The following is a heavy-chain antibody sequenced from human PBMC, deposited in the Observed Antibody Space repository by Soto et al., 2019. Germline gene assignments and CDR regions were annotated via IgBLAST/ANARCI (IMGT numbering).Heavy chain of an antibody. CDR1: GGTFSSYT. J-gene: IGHJ4*02. D-gene: IGHD5-18*01. CDR3: ARSDTAMAQFYY. V-gene: IGHV1-69*02. CDR2: IIPILGIA. Sequence: QVQLVQSGAEVKKPGSSVKVSCKASGGTFSSYTISWVRQAPGQGLEWMGRIIPILGIANYAQKFQGRVTITADKSTSTAYMELSSLRSEDTAVYYCARSDTAMAQFYYWGQGNLVTVSS.